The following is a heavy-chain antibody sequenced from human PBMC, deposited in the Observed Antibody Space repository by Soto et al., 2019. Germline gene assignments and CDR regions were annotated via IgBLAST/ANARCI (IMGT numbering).Heavy chain of an antibody. V-gene: IGHV3-73*02. Sequence: EVQLVESGGGLAKPGGSLKLSCAVLGFTFSVFAIHWVGQASGKGLEWVGRIRSKADNYATAYGASVKGRFSISRDDSKNTAYLQMSSLNTEDTAVYYCARLAEWEYYDGMDVWGQGTTVTVSS. J-gene: IGHJ6*02. CDR2: IRSKADNYAT. CDR1: GFTFSVFA. CDR3: ARLAEWEYYDGMDV. D-gene: IGHD1-26*01.